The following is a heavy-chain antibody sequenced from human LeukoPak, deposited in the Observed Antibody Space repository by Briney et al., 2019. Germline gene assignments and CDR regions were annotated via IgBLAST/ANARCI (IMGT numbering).Heavy chain of an antibody. CDR1: GFTFSSYA. CDR3: ARAAYRYCSSTSCYGTGYYFDY. J-gene: IGHJ4*02. V-gene: IGHV3-30-3*01. Sequence: GGSLRLSCAASGFTFSSYAMHWVRQAPGKGLEWVAVISYDGSNKYYADSVKGRFTISRDNSKNTLYLQMNSLRAEDTAVYYCARAAYRYCSSTSCYGTGYYFDYWGQGTLVTVSS. CDR2: ISYDGSNK. D-gene: IGHD2-2*01.